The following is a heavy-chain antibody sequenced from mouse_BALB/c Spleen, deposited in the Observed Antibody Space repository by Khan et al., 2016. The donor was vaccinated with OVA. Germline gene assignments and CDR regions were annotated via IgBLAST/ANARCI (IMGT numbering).Heavy chain of an antibody. V-gene: IGHV3-5*02. CDR1: GISITSGNYR. D-gene: IGHD1-1*01. CDR2: IYYSGTV. Sequence: VQLKQSGPGLVKPSQTVSLTCTVTGISITSGNYRWSWIRQFPGNKLEWIGNIYYSGTVTYNPSLTSRTTITRDPSKNQFFLEMTSLTAENTATYYCARGYGSLYWYFDGWGAGTTVTVSS. J-gene: IGHJ1*01. CDR3: ARGYGSLYWYFDG.